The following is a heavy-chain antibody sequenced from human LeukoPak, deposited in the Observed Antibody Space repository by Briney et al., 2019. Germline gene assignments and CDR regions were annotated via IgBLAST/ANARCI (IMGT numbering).Heavy chain of an antibody. J-gene: IGHJ4*02. CDR2: INLSGGST. CDR1: GYTFTSYY. D-gene: IGHD3-9*01. CDR3: ARDRFDDILTTGSIDY. Sequence: GASVKVSCKASGYTFTSYYMHWVRQAPGQGLEWMGIINLSGGSTSYAQKFQGRVTMTRDTSTSTVYMELSSLRSEDTAVYYCARDRFDDILTTGSIDYWGQGTLVTVSS. V-gene: IGHV1-46*01.